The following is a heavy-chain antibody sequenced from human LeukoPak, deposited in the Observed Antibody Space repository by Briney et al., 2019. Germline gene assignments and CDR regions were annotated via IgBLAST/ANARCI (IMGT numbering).Heavy chain of an antibody. CDR1: GYTFTGYY. D-gene: IGHD1-26*01. CDR2: INPSGGST. Sequence: GASVKVSCKASGYTFTGYYMHWVRQAPGQGLEWMGIINPSGGSTSYAQKFQGRVTMTRDTSTSTVYMELISLRSEDTAVYYRAREGLWEAYYYGMDVWGQGTTVTVSS. CDR3: AREGLWEAYYYGMDV. V-gene: IGHV1-46*03. J-gene: IGHJ6*02.